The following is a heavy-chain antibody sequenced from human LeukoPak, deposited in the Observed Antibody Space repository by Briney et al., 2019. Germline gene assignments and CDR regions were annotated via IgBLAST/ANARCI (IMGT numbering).Heavy chain of an antibody. V-gene: IGHV4-59*01. D-gene: IGHD1-26*01. CDR1: GGSISSYY. CDR3: ARGPGSGTYWAFDY. CDR2: VYYSGST. J-gene: IGHJ4*02. Sequence: SETLSLTCTVSGGSISSYYWSWIRQPPGKGLEWIGYVYYSGSTSYTPSLKSRVTISVDTSKNQFSLKLSSVTAADAAVYYCARGPGSGTYWAFDYWGQGTPVTVSS.